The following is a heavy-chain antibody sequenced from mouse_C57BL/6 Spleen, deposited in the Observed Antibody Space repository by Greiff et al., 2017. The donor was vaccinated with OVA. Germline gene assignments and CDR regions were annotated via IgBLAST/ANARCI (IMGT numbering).Heavy chain of an antibody. D-gene: IGHD3-2*02. CDR2: INPSTGGT. CDR3: ASARRQLRVPAY. CDR1: GYSFTGYY. Sequence: VQLQQSGPELVKPGASVKISCKASGYSFTGYYMNWVKQSPEKSLEWIGEINPSTGGTTYNQQFKAKATLTVDKSSSTAYMQLKRLTSEASAVDDCASARRQLRVPAYWGQGTLVTVSA. J-gene: IGHJ3*01. V-gene: IGHV1-42*01.